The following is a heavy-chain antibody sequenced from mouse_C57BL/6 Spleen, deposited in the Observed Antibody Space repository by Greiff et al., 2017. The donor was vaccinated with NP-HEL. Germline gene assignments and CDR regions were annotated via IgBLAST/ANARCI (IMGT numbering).Heavy chain of an antibody. CDR3: ARGGGTGYWYFDV. V-gene: IGHV1-69*01. CDR2: IDPSDSYT. D-gene: IGHD4-1*01. CDR1: GYTFTSYW. Sequence: QVQLQQPGAELVMPGASVKLSCKASGYTFTSYWMHWVKQRPGQGLEWIGEIDPSDSYTNYNQKFKGKSTLTVDKSSSTAYMQLSSLTSEDSAVYYCARGGGTGYWYFDVWGTGTTVTVSS. J-gene: IGHJ1*03.